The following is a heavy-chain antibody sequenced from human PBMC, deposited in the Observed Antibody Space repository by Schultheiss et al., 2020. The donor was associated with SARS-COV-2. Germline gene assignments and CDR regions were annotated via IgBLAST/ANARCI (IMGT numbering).Heavy chain of an antibody. CDR1: GYTFTSYY. D-gene: IGHD2-21*02. CDR3: ARGDIVVVTANTFYYHGMDV. Sequence: ASVKVSCKASGYTFTSYYMHWVRQAPGQGLEWMGWISGDNGNTNYAQKFQGRVTMTTDTSTSTAYMELRSLRSDDTAVYYCARGDIVVVTANTFYYHGMDVWGQGTTVTVSS. J-gene: IGHJ6*02. V-gene: IGHV1-18*04. CDR2: ISGDNGNT.